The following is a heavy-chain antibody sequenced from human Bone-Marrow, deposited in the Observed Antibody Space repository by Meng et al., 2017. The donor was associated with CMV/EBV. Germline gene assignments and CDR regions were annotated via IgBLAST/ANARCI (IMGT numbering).Heavy chain of an antibody. J-gene: IGHJ6*02. CDR3: TRDVTDEFSSGYYSHYGMDV. D-gene: IGHD3-3*01. CDR2: TFHRSKWYN. Sequence: SQTLSHTCAISGDSVSSNSAAWNWIRQSPSRGLEWLGRTFHRSKWYNDYAVSVKSRITINPDTSRNQFYLQLHSLTPEDTAVYYCTRDVTDEFSSGYYSHYGMDVWGQGTAVTVSS. CDR1: GDSVSSNSAA. V-gene: IGHV6-1*01.